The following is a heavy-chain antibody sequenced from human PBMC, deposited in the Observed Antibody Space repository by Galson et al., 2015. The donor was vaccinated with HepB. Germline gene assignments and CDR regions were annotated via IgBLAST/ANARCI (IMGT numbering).Heavy chain of an antibody. CDR3: ARGRSVRLIDY. CDR1: GGSFSGYY. Sequence: TLSLTCAVYGGSFSGYYWSWIRQPPGKGLEWIGEINHSGSTNYNPSLKSRVTISVDTSKNQFSLKLSSVTAADTAVYYCARGRSVRLIDYWGQGTLVTVSS. V-gene: IGHV4-34*01. D-gene: IGHD1-14*01. J-gene: IGHJ4*02. CDR2: INHSGST.